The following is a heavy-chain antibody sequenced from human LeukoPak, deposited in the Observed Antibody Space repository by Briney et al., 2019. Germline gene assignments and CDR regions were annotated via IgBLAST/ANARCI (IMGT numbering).Heavy chain of an antibody. CDR2: ISSSSSYT. CDR3: ARYYYDSSGYQGALYYYYDMDV. Sequence: PGGSLRLSCAASGFTFSDYYMSWIRQAPGKGLEWVSYISSSSSYTNYADSVKGRFTISRDNAKNSLYLQMNSLRAEDTAVYYCARYYYDSSGYQGALYYYYDMDVWGQGTTVTVSS. V-gene: IGHV3-11*03. CDR1: GFTFSDYY. J-gene: IGHJ6*02. D-gene: IGHD3-22*01.